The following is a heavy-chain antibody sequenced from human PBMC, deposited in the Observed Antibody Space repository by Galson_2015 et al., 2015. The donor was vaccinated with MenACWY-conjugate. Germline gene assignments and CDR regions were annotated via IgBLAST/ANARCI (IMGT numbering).Heavy chain of an antibody. J-gene: IGHJ4*02. D-gene: IGHD1-26*01. Sequence: VKVSCKASDYTFTNDVITWVRQAPGQGLEWMGWISSYNGNTKYAHKLQGRVTMTTDTSTSTAYMEVRSLTSDDTAVYYCARKYSGSCVDHLDSWGQGTLVTVSS. CDR1: DYTFTNDV. V-gene: IGHV1-18*01. CDR3: ARKYSGSCVDHLDS. CDR2: ISSYNGNT.